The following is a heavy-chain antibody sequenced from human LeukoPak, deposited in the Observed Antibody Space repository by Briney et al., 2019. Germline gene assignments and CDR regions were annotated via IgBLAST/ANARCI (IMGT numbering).Heavy chain of an antibody. CDR1: GFTFSSHE. D-gene: IGHD1-26*01. Sequence: PGGSLRLSCAASGFTFSSHEMNWVRQAPGKGLEWVSAISGSGGSTYYADSVKGRFTISRDNSKNTPYLQMNSLRAEDTAVYYCAKDQGVGATGLVDYWGQGTLVTVSS. CDR3: AKDQGVGATGLVDY. CDR2: ISGSGGST. V-gene: IGHV3-23*01. J-gene: IGHJ4*02.